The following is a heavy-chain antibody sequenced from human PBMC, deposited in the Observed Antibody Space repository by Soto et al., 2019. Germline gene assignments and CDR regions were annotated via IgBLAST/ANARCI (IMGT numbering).Heavy chain of an antibody. Sequence: PGGSLRLSCAASGFTFSSYAMSWVRQAPGKGLEWVSVIYTDGSTYYADSVKGRFTISRDNSKNTLYLQMNSLRDEDTAVYYCARGAAMVRGVTAPDYWGQGTLVTVSS. D-gene: IGHD3-10*01. CDR3: ARGAAMVRGVTAPDY. V-gene: IGHV3-66*01. CDR1: GFTFSSYA. CDR2: IYTDGST. J-gene: IGHJ4*02.